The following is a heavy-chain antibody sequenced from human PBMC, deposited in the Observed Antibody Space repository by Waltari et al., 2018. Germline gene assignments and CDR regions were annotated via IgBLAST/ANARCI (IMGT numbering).Heavy chain of an antibody. CDR1: GFASSGYE. D-gene: IGHD6-19*01. CDR3: ARDHSGWSLL. Sequence: EVHLVESGGGLVQPGRSLRLSCAASGFASSGYEMNWVRQAPGKGLEWIAYISQTGTTIQYADSGRGRFTISRDNVKDSLYLQMSSLRAEDTAVYYCARDHSGWSLLWGQGTLVTVSS. CDR2: ISQTGTTI. J-gene: IGHJ4*02. V-gene: IGHV3-48*03.